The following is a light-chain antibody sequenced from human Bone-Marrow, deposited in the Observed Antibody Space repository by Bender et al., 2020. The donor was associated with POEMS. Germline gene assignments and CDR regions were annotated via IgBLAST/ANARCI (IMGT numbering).Light chain of an antibody. Sequence: QSALTQPASVSGSPGQSIIISCTGTSSDVGGYNHVSWYQQHPGKTPKLMIYNVNSGPSGAYNRFSGSKSDNTASVTISGLQAEDEAEYYCTSYTTTSAWVCGGGTKLTVL. J-gene: IGLJ3*02. V-gene: IGLV2-14*01. CDR3: TSYTTTSAWV. CDR2: NVN. CDR1: SSDVGGYNH.